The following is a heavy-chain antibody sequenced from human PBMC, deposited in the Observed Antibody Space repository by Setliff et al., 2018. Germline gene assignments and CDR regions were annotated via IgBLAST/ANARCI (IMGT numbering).Heavy chain of an antibody. CDR1: GYSFTSYW. Sequence: PGESLTISCKGSGYSFTSYWIGWVRQMPGKGLEWMGIIYPGDSDTRYSPSFQGQVTISADKFISTAYLQWSSLKASDTAMYYCARQAVAGSDAFDIWGQGTMVTVSS. D-gene: IGHD6-19*01. CDR2: IYPGDSDT. CDR3: ARQAVAGSDAFDI. V-gene: IGHV5-51*01. J-gene: IGHJ3*02.